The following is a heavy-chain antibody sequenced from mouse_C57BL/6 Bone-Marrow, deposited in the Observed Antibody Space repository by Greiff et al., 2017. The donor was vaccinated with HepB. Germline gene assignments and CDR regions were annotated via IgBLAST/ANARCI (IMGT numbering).Heavy chain of an antibody. D-gene: IGHD4-1*01. CDR1: GYAFSSSW. CDR3: ARSSIWVFAY. Sequence: QVQLQQSGPELVKPGASVKISCKASGYAFSSSWMNWVKQRPGKGLEWIGRIYPGDGDTNYNGKFKGKATLTADKSSSTAYMQLSSLTSEDSAVYFCARSSIWVFAYWGQGTLVTVSA. CDR2: IYPGDGDT. V-gene: IGHV1-82*01. J-gene: IGHJ3*01.